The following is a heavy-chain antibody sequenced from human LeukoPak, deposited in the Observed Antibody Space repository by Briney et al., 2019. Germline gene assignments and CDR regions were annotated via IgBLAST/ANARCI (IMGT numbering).Heavy chain of an antibody. Sequence: GGSLRLSCAASGFTFSSYSMNWVRQAPGKGLEWVSSISSSSSYIYYADSVKGRFTISRDNAKNSLYLQMNSLRAEDTAVYYCARDRYSYGSRWSQQYYFDYWGQGTPVTVSS. D-gene: IGHD5-18*01. V-gene: IGHV3-21*01. CDR3: ARDRYSYGSRWSQQYYFDY. J-gene: IGHJ4*02. CDR1: GFTFSSYS. CDR2: ISSSSSYI.